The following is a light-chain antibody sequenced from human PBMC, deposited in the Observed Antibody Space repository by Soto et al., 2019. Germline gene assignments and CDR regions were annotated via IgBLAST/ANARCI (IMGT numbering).Light chain of an antibody. CDR3: SSYRASSTTHYV. Sequence: QSALTQPASLSGSPGQSITISCTGTSTDVGGYNYVSWYQQHPGKAPKLMIYDVSNRPSGVSNRFSGSKSGNTASLTSSGLQAEDEADYYCSSYRASSTTHYVFGTGTKVTVL. CDR2: DVS. V-gene: IGLV2-14*03. CDR1: STDVGGYNY. J-gene: IGLJ1*01.